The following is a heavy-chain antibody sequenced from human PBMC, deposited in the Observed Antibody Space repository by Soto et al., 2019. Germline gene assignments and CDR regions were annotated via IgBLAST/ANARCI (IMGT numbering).Heavy chain of an antibody. D-gene: IGHD1-26*01. V-gene: IGHV1-69*13. CDR1: GGTFSSYA. CDR3: ARDPYSGSYGTGYYGMDV. CDR2: IIPSFGTA. Sequence: SVQVSCKASGGTFSSYAISWVRQAPGQGLEWMGGIIPSFGTANYEQKFQGRVTITADESTSTAYMELSSLRAEYTAVYYCARDPYSGSYGTGYYGMDVWGQGTTVTVSS. J-gene: IGHJ6*02.